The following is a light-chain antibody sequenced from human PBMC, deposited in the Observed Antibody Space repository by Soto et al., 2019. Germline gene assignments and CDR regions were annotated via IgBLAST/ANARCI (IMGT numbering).Light chain of an antibody. J-gene: IGLJ1*01. CDR1: SSNFGAGYD. CDR3: QSYDSSLSRYV. Sequence: QSVLTQPPSVSGAPGQRVTISCTGGSSNFGAGYDVHWYQQLPGTAPKLLIHTNTNRPSGVPDRFSGSKSDTSASLAITGRQAEDEADYYCQSYDSSLSRYVFGTGTKLTVL. CDR2: TNT. V-gene: IGLV1-40*01.